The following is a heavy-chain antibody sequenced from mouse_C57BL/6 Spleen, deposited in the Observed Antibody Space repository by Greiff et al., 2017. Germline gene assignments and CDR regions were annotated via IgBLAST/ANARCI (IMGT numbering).Heavy chain of an antibody. CDR2: IHPSDSDT. D-gene: IGHD4-1*01. CDR3: AIEDLTGNDDY. J-gene: IGHJ2*01. V-gene: IGHV1-74*01. CDR1: CYTFPSYW. Sequence: QVQLQQPGAELLQPGASVKVSCNASCYTFPSYWMHWVKQRPGQGLEWIGRIHPSDSDTNYNQKFKGKASLTVDKSSSTAYMQLSSLTSEDSAVYYCAIEDLTGNDDYWGQGTTLTVS.